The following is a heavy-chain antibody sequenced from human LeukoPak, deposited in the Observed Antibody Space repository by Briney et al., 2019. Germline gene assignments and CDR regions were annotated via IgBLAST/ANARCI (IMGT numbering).Heavy chain of an antibody. Sequence: ASVKVSCEASGGTFSSYAISWVRQAPGQGLEWMGRIIPILGIANYAQKFQGRVTITADKSTSTAYMELSSLRSEDTAVYYCAREPLVVPKSRYFDYWGQGTLVTVSS. CDR3: AREPLVVPKSRYFDY. D-gene: IGHD3-22*01. CDR2: IIPILGIA. CDR1: GGTFSSYA. V-gene: IGHV1-69*04. J-gene: IGHJ4*02.